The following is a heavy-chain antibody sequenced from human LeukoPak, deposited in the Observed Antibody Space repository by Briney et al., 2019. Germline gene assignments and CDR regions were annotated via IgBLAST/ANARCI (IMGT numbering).Heavy chain of an antibody. CDR3: ARSHDHLWGSYPDY. D-gene: IGHD3-16*02. Sequence: PSGTLSLTCDVSGGSIDSTNWWNWVRQPPGKGLEWIGEIHHDGRINYNPSLKSRVTLSVDKSKNQFSLRLNSVTAADTAMYYCARSHDHLWGSYPDYWGQGTLVTVSS. J-gene: IGHJ4*02. CDR2: IHHDGRI. CDR1: GGSIDSTNW. V-gene: IGHV4-4*02.